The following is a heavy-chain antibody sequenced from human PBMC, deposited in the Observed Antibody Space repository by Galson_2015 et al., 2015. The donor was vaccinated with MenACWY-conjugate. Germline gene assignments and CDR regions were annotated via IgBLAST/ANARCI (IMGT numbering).Heavy chain of an antibody. CDR3: ARVRAQYGSGSFYSSSMGSYYYYYMDV. Sequence: SLRLSCAGSGFTFESYRMSWVRQAPGKGLEWVANINRNGVGTFYADSVKGRFTISRDNAKNSLYLQMNSLRAEDTAVYYCARVRAQYGSGSFYSSSMGSYYYYYMDVWGKGTTVTVSS. CDR1: GFTFESYR. V-gene: IGHV3-7*01. CDR2: INRNGVGT. D-gene: IGHD3-10*01. J-gene: IGHJ6*03.